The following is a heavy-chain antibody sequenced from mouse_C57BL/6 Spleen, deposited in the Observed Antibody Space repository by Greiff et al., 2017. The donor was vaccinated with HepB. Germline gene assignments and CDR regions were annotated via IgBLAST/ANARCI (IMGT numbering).Heavy chain of an antibody. Sequence: EVHLVESGGGLVKPGGSLKLSCAASGFTFSSYAMSWVRQTPEKRLEWVATISDGGSYTYYPDNVKGRFTISRDNAKNNLYLQRSHLKSEDTAMYYCARCHDYDEEGAGYWGQGTTLTVSS. V-gene: IGHV5-4*01. CDR1: GFTFSSYA. J-gene: IGHJ2*01. CDR2: ISDGGSYT. D-gene: IGHD2-4*01. CDR3: ARCHDYDEEGAGY.